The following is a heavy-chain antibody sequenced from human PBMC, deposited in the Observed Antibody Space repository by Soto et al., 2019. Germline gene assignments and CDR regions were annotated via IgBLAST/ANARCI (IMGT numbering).Heavy chain of an antibody. Sequence: AETLSLTCAVSGFSISSDYFWGLIRQPPGKGLEWIGSIYHTGTTYYSPSLKSRATIFLDTSKNQFSLNLTSVTAADTAIYYCARDGLRYFDSSGYYSGPPLDYWGQGARVTVSS. CDR1: GFSISSDYF. CDR3: ARDGLRYFDSSGYYSGPPLDY. CDR2: IYHTGTT. J-gene: IGHJ4*02. V-gene: IGHV4-38-2*02. D-gene: IGHD3-22*01.